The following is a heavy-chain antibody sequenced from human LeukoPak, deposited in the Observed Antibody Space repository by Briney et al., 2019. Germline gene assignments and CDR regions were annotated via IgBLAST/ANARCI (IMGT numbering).Heavy chain of an antibody. CDR3: ARARKYSSSWYGFDAFDI. V-gene: IGHV3-30-3*01. Sequence: PGGSLRLSCAASGFTFSSYAMHWVRQAPGKGLEWVAVISYDGSNKYYADSVKGRFTITRDNSKNTLYLQMNSLRAEDTAVYYCARARKYSSSWYGFDAFDIWGQGTMVTVSS. D-gene: IGHD6-13*01. CDR1: GFTFSSYA. J-gene: IGHJ3*02. CDR2: ISYDGSNK.